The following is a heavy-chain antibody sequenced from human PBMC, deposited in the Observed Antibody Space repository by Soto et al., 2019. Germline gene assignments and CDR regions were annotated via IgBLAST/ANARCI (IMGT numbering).Heavy chain of an antibody. V-gene: IGHV3-23*01. J-gene: IGHJ5*02. D-gene: IGHD1-26*01. CDR1: GFIFENFG. Sequence: GGSLRLSCAASGFIFENFGMSWVRQAPGKGLEWISSISGSGFKKYYADSVKGRFTISRDNSKSTVYLELNNLSAEDTAVYHCAKNQGVELVPLATVDWFNPWGQGSVVTVSS. CDR3: AKNQGVELVPLATVDWFNP. CDR2: ISGSGFKK.